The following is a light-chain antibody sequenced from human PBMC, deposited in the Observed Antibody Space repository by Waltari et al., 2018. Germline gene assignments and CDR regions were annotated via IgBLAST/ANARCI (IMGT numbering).Light chain of an antibody. Sequence: IQLTQSTSSLSASVGDRVTIPCRASQVIRNYLALYQQKPGKAPKLLIYAASTWQTGVPYRFSGSGSGTDFTLTISSLQPEDFATYYCQQLNSYQWTFGQGTKVEIK. J-gene: IGKJ1*01. CDR1: QVIRNY. V-gene: IGKV1-9*01. CDR3: QQLNSYQWT. CDR2: AAS.